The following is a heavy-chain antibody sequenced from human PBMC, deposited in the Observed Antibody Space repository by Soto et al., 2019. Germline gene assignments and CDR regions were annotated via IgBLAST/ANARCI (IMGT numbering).Heavy chain of an antibody. Sequence: EVHLVESGGSLVQPGGSLRPSCAVSGFTFGSYSMNWVRQAPGKGLEWISHISTSGTSIYYADSVRGRFIISRDTAKNSLYLQMNSLRDEDTAVYYCARDRRGYSSGFDNWGQGTLVTVSS. CDR2: ISTSGTSI. V-gene: IGHV3-48*02. J-gene: IGHJ4*02. CDR3: ARDRRGYSSGFDN. CDR1: GFTFGSYS. D-gene: IGHD6-19*01.